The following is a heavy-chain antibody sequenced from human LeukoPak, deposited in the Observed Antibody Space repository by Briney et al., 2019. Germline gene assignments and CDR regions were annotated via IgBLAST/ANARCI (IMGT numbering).Heavy chain of an antibody. V-gene: IGHV4-38-2*02. CDR2: IYHSGST. Sequence: SETLSLTCTVSGYSISSGYYWGWIRQPPGKGLEWIGSIYHSGSTYYNPSLKSRVTISVDTSKNQFSLKLSSVTAADTAVYYCAREGIAVAVHNWFDPWGQGTLVTVSS. CDR1: GYSISSGYY. D-gene: IGHD6-19*01. J-gene: IGHJ5*02. CDR3: AREGIAVAVHNWFDP.